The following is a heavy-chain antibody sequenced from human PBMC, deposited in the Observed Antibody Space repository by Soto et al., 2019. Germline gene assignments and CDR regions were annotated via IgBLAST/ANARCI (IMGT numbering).Heavy chain of an antibody. D-gene: IGHD2-21*02. Sequence: ASVNVSSKTSGYTFTSDYMHWVRHAPGQVLGRMGIINPSVGSTSYAQKFQGRVTMTRDTSTSTVYMELSSLRSEDTALYYCASRKGYCGGDCYPMDVWGQRTTVTVSS. CDR3: ASRKGYCGGDCYPMDV. CDR1: GYTFTSDY. CDR2: INPSVGST. V-gene: IGHV1-46*01. J-gene: IGHJ6*02.